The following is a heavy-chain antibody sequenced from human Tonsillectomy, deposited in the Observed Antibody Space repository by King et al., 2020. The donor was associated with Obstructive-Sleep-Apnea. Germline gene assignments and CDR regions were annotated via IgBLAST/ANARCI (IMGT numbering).Heavy chain of an antibody. CDR2: FYSGGIT. J-gene: IGHJ3*02. CDR1: GGSISNSS. V-gene: IGHV4-4*07. Sequence: VQLQESGPGLVKPSETLSLTCTVSGGSISNSSWSWIRQPAGKGLEWFGRFYSGGITNYNPSLKSRVTMSVDTSKKQLSLKLSSVTAADTAVYYCARDRGISAFDIWGQGTMVTVSS. CDR3: ARDRGISAFDI. D-gene: IGHD2-15*01.